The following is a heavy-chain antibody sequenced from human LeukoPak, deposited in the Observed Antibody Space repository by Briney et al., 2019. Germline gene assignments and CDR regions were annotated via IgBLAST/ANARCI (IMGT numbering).Heavy chain of an antibody. CDR2: IKQDGSDK. D-gene: IGHD5-12*01. CDR3: ARERVATRMDV. Sequence: GGSLRLSCAASGFTFSNYWMNWVRQAPGKGLEWVANIKQDGSDKNYVDSVKGRFTISRDNAKNSLYLQMNSLRAEDTAVYYCARERVATRMDVWGQGTTVTVSS. CDR1: GFTFSNYW. J-gene: IGHJ6*02. V-gene: IGHV3-7*01.